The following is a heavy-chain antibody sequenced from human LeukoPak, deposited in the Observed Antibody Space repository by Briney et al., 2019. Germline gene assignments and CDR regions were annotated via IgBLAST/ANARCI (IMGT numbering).Heavy chain of an antibody. J-gene: IGHJ6*03. CDR3: ARVGDTAMVTPDYYYYYYMDV. Sequence: SVRVSCKASGGTFSSYAISWVRQAPGQGLEWMGGIIPIFGTANYAQKFQGRVTITTDESTSTAYMELSSLRSEDTAVYYCARVGDTAMVTPDYYYYYYMDVWGKGTTSPSP. D-gene: IGHD5-18*01. CDR1: GGTFSSYA. V-gene: IGHV1-69*05. CDR2: IIPIFGTA.